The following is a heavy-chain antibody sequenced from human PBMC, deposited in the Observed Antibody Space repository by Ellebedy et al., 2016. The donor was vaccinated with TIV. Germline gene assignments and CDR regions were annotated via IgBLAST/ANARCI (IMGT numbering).Heavy chain of an antibody. CDR3: ARDEMGDCSYYMDV. V-gene: IGHV3-74*01. Sequence: GESLKISCEASGFTFSRFWMHWVRQVPGKGLVWVSNMKSDGSSTNYADSVKGRFTISGDNAKNTLYLQMNSLRVEDTAVYYCARDEMGDCSYYMDVWGKGTTVTVSS. J-gene: IGHJ6*03. CDR1: GFTFSRFW. D-gene: IGHD2-21*01. CDR2: MKSDGSST.